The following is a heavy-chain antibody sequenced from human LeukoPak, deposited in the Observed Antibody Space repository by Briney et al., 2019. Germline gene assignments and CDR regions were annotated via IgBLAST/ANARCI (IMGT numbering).Heavy chain of an antibody. J-gene: IGHJ4*02. CDR2: IIPIFGTA. D-gene: IGHD2-8*01. V-gene: IGHV1-69*05. Sequence: GASVKVSCKASGGTVSSYALSWVRQAPGQGLEWMGGIIPIFGTANYAQKFQGRVTMTRDTSTSTVYMELSSLRSEDTAVYYCARDYVDDIPMIKDYWGQRTLVTVSS. CDR3: ARDYVDDIPMIKDY. CDR1: GGTVSSYA.